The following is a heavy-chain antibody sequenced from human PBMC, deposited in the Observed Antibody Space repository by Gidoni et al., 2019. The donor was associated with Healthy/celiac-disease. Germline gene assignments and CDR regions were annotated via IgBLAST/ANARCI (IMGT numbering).Heavy chain of an antibody. CDR1: GSSLSSYY. CDR3: ARVARLGYCSGGSCPEGAFDI. CDR2: IYYSGST. D-gene: IGHD2-15*01. Sequence: QVQLQDASPGLLKPSETLSLPCTVSGSSLSSYYSGWIRQPPGKGLEWIGYIYYSGSTHYNPALKSRVTISVDTSKNQFSLKLSSVTAADTAVYYCARVARLGYCSGGSCPEGAFDIWGQGTMVTVSS. V-gene: IGHV4-59*01. J-gene: IGHJ3*02.